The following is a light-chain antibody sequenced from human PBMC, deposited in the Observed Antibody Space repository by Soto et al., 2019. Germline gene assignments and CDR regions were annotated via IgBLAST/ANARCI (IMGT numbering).Light chain of an antibody. CDR1: QSVSTY. J-gene: IGKJ5*01. CDR3: QQRTNWPIT. Sequence: EIVLTHPPAPLSLSPGERATLSCRASQSVSTYLTWYQQKPGQAPRLLIYDASNRATGIPARFSGSGSGTDFTLTISSLEPEDFAVYFCQQRTNWPITFGQGTRLEIK. CDR2: DAS. V-gene: IGKV3-11*01.